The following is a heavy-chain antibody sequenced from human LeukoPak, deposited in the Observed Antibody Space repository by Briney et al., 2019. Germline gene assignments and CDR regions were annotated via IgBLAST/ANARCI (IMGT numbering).Heavy chain of an antibody. D-gene: IGHD2-2*01. J-gene: IGHJ5*02. Sequence: SETLSLTCAVYGGSFSGYYWSWIRQPPGKGLEWIGEINHSGSTNYNPSLKSRVTISVDTSKNQFSLKLSSVTAADTAVYYCARGLYCSSTSCYGGWFDPWGQGTLVTVSS. CDR2: INHSGST. CDR1: GGSFSGYY. CDR3: ARGLYCSSTSCYGGWFDP. V-gene: IGHV4-34*01.